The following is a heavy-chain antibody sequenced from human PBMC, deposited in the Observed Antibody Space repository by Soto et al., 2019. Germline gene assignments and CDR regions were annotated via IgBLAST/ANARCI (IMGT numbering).Heavy chain of an antibody. D-gene: IGHD2-2*01. Sequence: KASETLSLTCTVSGGSISSGGYYWSWIRQHPGKGLEWIGYIYYSGSTYYNPSLKSRVTISVDTSKNQFSLKLSSVTAADTAVYYCARWARSAALYGMDVWGQGTTVTVSS. CDR3: ARWARSAALYGMDV. J-gene: IGHJ6*02. CDR2: IYYSGST. CDR1: GGSISSGGYY. V-gene: IGHV4-31*03.